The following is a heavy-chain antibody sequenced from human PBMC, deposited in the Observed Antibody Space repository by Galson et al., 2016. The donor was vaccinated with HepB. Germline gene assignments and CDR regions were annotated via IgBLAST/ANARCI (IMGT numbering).Heavy chain of an antibody. CDR1: GFIVSSNY. D-gene: IGHD3-10*01. J-gene: IGHJ6*02. CDR2: IYISGST. CDR3: AKAYGSGSSFYYYYGMDV. V-gene: IGHV3-53*01. Sequence: SLRLSCAASGFIVSSNYMTWVRQAPGKGLEWVSIIYISGSTYYADSVKGRFTISRDNSKNTLYLQMNSLRAEDTAVYYCAKAYGSGSSFYYYYGMDVWGQGTTVTVSS.